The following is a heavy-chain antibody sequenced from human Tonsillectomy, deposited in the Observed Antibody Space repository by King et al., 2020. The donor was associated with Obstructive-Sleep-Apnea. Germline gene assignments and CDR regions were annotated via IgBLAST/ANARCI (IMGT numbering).Heavy chain of an antibody. V-gene: IGHV4-59*01. CDR3: ARMPSRNGYSSSQFDY. Sequence: VQLQESGPGVVKPSETLSLTCSVSGDSISSYYWSWIRQPPGKGLEWIGYIHDSGSTNYNPSLKSRVTISVDTSKNQFSLKLRSVTAADTAVYYCARMPSRNGYSSSQFDYWGQGTLVTVSS. D-gene: IGHD6-13*01. CDR1: GDSISSYY. J-gene: IGHJ4*02. CDR2: IHDSGST.